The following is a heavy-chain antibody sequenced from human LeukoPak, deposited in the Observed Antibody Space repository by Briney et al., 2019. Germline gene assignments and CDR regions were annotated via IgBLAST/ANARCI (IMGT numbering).Heavy chain of an antibody. CDR2: INPNSGGT. J-gene: IGHJ6*03. Sequence: GASVKVSCKASGYTFTGYYMHWVRQAPGQGLEWMGWINPNSGGTNYAQKFQGRITMTRDTSISTAYMELSRLRSDDTAVYYCARVKYCSGGSCYGTWDYYYYMDVWGKGTTVTVSS. D-gene: IGHD2-15*01. CDR3: ARVKYCSGGSCYGTWDYYYYMDV. V-gene: IGHV1-2*02. CDR1: GYTFTGYY.